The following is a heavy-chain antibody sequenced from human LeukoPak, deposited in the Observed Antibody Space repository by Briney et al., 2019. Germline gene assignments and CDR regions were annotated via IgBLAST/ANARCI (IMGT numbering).Heavy chain of an antibody. D-gene: IGHD6-13*01. Sequence: GGSLRLSCAASGFTVSTNHMNWVRLAPGKGLEWVSLIYAADSTYYADSVKGRFTISRDNSENTVYLQMNSLRPEDTAVYYCARGAAAGMGGHDAFDIWGQGTMVTVSS. V-gene: IGHV3-53*01. CDR3: ARGAAAGMGGHDAFDI. CDR1: GFTVSTNH. J-gene: IGHJ3*02. CDR2: IYAADST.